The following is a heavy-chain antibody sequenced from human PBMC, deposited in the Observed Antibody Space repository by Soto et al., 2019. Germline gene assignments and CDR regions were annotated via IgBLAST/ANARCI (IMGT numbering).Heavy chain of an antibody. CDR1: GFTFSSYA. Sequence: EVQLLESGGGLVQPGGSLRLSCAASGFTFSSYAMNWVRQAPGKGLEWVSAISGGGGSTYYADSVKGRLTISRDNSKNTLYLQMNSLRAEDTAVYYCAEAYGDYPYYYAMDVWGQGTTVTVSS. CDR3: AEAYGDYPYYYAMDV. V-gene: IGHV3-23*01. CDR2: ISGGGGST. J-gene: IGHJ6*02. D-gene: IGHD4-17*01.